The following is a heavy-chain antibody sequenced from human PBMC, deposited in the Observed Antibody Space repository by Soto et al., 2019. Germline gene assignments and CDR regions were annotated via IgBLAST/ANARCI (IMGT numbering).Heavy chain of an antibody. CDR1: GFTFSSYA. CDR2: ISGSGGST. Sequence: GGSLRLSCAASGFTFSSYAMSWVRQAPGKGLEWVSAISGSGGSTYYADSVKGRFTISRDNSKNTLYLQMNSLRAEDTAVYYCANFFSRSSYFDYWGQGTLVTVSS. V-gene: IGHV3-23*01. CDR3: ANFFSRSSYFDY. J-gene: IGHJ4*02. D-gene: IGHD6-6*01.